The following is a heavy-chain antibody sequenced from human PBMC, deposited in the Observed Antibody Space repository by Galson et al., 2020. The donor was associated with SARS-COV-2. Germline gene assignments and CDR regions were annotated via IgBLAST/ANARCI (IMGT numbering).Heavy chain of an antibody. CDR2: ISHSGNT. CDR3: ARGESRPIMAFDDYDFYVDV. D-gene: IGHD3-16*01. CDR1: VGSFSDYS. V-gene: IGHV4-34*01. J-gene: IGHJ6*03. Sequence: SETLSLTCAVYVGSFSDYSWTWVRQPPGKGLEWIGEISHSGNTNYSPSLKGRVFMSVDTSKNQFSLKLGSVTAADTAVYFCARGESRPIMAFDDYDFYVDVWGKGTTVTVSS.